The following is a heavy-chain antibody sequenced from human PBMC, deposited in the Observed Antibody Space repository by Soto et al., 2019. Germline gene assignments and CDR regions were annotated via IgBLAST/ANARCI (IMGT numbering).Heavy chain of an antibody. CDR1: GGSISSGDYY. D-gene: IGHD3-10*01. CDR3: ARDARDYYGSGGYYYGMDV. V-gene: IGHV4-30-4*01. Sequence: PSETLSLTCTVSGGSISSGDYYWSWIRQPPGKGLEWIGYIYYSGSTYYNPSLKSRVTISVDTSKNQFSLKLSSVTAADTAVYYCARDARDYYGSGGYYYGMDVWGQGTTVTVSS. CDR2: IYYSGST. J-gene: IGHJ6*02.